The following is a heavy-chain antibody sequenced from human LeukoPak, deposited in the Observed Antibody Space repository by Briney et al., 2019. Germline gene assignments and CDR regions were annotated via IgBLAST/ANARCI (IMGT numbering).Heavy chain of an antibody. D-gene: IGHD2-15*01. Sequence: SETLSLTXAVSGYSISSGYYWGWIRQPPGKRLEWIGSIYHSGSTYYNPSLKSRVTISVDTSKNQFSLKLSSVTAADTAVYYCARLVVVVAATGWYFDLWGRGTLVTVSS. CDR1: GYSISSGYY. J-gene: IGHJ2*01. V-gene: IGHV4-38-2*01. CDR2: IYHSGST. CDR3: ARLVVVVAATGWYFDL.